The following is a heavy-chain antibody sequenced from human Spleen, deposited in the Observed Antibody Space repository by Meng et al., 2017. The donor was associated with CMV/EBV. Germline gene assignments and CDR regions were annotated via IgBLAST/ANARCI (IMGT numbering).Heavy chain of an antibody. J-gene: IGHJ4*02. CDR3: ACGSYRGYFDY. CDR2: VFYSGSA. CDR1: GGSITSHY. V-gene: IGHV4-59*11. Sequence: GSLRLSCSVSGGSITSHYWNWIRQPPGKGLEWIGHVFYSGSAIYNPSLKSRVTISVDTSKNQFSLKLSSVTAADTAVYYCACGSYRGYFDYWGQGTLVTVSS. D-gene: IGHD1-26*01.